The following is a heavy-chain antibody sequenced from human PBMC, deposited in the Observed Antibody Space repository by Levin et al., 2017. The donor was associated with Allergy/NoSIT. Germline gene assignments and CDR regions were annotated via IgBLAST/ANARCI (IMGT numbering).Heavy chain of an antibody. Sequence: GGSLRLSCTASGFTFGDYAMSWFRQAPGKGLEWVGFIRSKPYGGTTEYAASVKGRFTISRDDSKSIAYLQMNSLKTEDTAVYYCTRESGPLYCTSTSCYASYGDHWGQGTLVTVSS. CDR1: GFTFGDYA. J-gene: IGHJ4*02. D-gene: IGHD2-2*01. CDR2: IRSKPYGGTT. CDR3: TRESGPLYCTSTSCYASYGDH. V-gene: IGHV3-49*03.